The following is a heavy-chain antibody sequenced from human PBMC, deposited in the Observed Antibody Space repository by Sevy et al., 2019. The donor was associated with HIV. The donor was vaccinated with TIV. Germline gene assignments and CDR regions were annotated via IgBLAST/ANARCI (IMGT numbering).Heavy chain of an antibody. Sequence: GGSLRLSCAASGFTFSSYAMHWVRQAPGKGLEWVAVISYDGSNKYYADSVKGRFTISRDNSKNTLYLQMNRLRAEDTAVYYCARDPARWLVPGDFDYWGQGTLVTVSS. CDR2: ISYDGSNK. CDR1: GFTFSSYA. J-gene: IGHJ4*02. CDR3: ARDPARWLVPGDFDY. D-gene: IGHD6-19*01. V-gene: IGHV3-30-3*01.